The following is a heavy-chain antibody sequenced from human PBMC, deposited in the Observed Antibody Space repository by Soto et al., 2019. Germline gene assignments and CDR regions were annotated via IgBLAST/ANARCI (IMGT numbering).Heavy chain of an antibody. V-gene: IGHV3-23*01. CDR3: AKKTGAPVAPGFDY. J-gene: IGHJ4*02. CDR1: GFTFSNYA. D-gene: IGHD2-2*01. CDR2: INAGGFNT. Sequence: GGSLRLSCAASGFTFSNYAMSWVRQAPEKGLEWVSGINAGGFNTYYADSVKGRSTISRDNSRNTLYLQVNSLRAEDTAVYYCAKKTGAPVAPGFDYWGQGTLVTVSS.